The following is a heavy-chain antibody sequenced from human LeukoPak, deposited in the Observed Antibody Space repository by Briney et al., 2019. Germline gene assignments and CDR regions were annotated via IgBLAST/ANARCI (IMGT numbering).Heavy chain of an antibody. D-gene: IGHD1-26*01. V-gene: IGHV3-15*01. Sequence: GGSLTLSCAASGFTFRHAWIRWVRQAPGKGLEWVGRIKKKTEGGTTDYAAPVKGRFTISRDDSKNTLYLQMNSLKTEDTAVYYCTTAVGGTEDFDYWGQGTLVTVSS. CDR1: GFTFRHAW. CDR3: TTAVGGTEDFDY. CDR2: IKKKTEGGTT. J-gene: IGHJ4*02.